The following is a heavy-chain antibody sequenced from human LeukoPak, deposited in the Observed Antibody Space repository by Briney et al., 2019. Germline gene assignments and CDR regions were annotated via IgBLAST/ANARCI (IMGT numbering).Heavy chain of an antibody. CDR1: GFTFSSYW. CDR2: IKQDVSEK. D-gene: IGHD5-18*01. J-gene: IGHJ4*02. Sequence: PGGSLRLSCAASGFTFSSYWMSWVRQAPGKGLEWVANIKQDVSEKYYVDSVKGGFTISRENAKNSLYLQMNSLRAADTAVYYCARDLSRIHLWSNPYFDYWGQGTLVTVSS. CDR3: ARDLSRIHLWSNPYFDY. V-gene: IGHV3-7*01.